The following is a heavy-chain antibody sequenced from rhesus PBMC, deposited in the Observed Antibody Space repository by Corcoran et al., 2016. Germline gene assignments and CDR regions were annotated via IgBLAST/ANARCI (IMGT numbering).Heavy chain of an antibody. Sequence: QVQLVQSGAEIKQPGASVKLSCKASGYTFTSYYMHWVRQALGQGLEWIDRIHPYNDNKGYAQNVQGRVTITTDTSTRTGYMELSSLRSEDTALYYCTRAGPGRQRGFDYWGQGVLVTVSS. V-gene: IGHV1-180*01. CDR1: GYTFTSYY. J-gene: IGHJ4*01. CDR3: TRAGPGRQRGFDY. CDR2: IHPYNDNK. D-gene: IGHD5-42*01.